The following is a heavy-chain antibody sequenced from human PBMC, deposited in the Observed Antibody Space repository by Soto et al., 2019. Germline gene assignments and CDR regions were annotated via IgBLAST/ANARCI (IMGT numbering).Heavy chain of an antibody. CDR3: ARESRGGMDV. Sequence: GGSLRLSCAASGFTVSSNYMSWVRQAPGKGLEWVSIIYTGGTTYYADSVKGRFTISRDDSKNTLYLQMNSLRAEDTAVYFCARESRGGMDVWGQGTTVTGSS. CDR1: GFTVSSNY. V-gene: IGHV3-53*01. CDR2: IYTGGTT. J-gene: IGHJ6*02.